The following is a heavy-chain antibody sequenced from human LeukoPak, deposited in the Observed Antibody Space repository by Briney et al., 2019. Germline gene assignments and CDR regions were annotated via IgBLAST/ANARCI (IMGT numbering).Heavy chain of an antibody. CDR3: AKGTTMYAFDI. V-gene: IGHV3-43*02. J-gene: IGHJ3*02. Sequence: GGSLRLSCAASGLTFDHYVMHWVRQAPGEGLEWVYLISGDGGSTYYADSVKGRLTISRDNSKNSLYLQMNSLTTEDTALYFCAKGTTMYAFDIWGQGTMVTVSS. CDR2: ISGDGGST. CDR1: GLTFDHYV. D-gene: IGHD1-1*01.